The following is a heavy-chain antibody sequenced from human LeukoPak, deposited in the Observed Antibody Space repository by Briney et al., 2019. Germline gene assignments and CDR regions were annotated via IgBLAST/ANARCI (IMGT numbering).Heavy chain of an antibody. CDR2: INPNSGGT. CDR3: ARGSNYVYFDY. Sequence: ASVKVSCKASGYTFSYYGISWVRQAPGQGLEWMGWINPNSGGTNYAQKFQGRVTMTRDTSISTAYMELSRLRSDDTAVYYCARGSNYVYFDYWGQGTLVTVSS. V-gene: IGHV1-2*02. J-gene: IGHJ4*02. CDR1: GYTFSYYG. D-gene: IGHD4-11*01.